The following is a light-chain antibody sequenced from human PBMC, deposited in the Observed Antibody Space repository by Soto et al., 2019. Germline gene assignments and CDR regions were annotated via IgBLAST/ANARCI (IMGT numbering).Light chain of an antibody. CDR2: DVS. CDR1: SSDVGGYNY. CDR3: SSYTSLDTWV. Sequence: QSALTQPASVSGSPGQSITITCTGTSSDVGGYNYVSWYQQHPGKAPKVLISDVSNRPSGISNRFSGSKSGNTASLTISGLPAEDADDYYCSSYTSLDTWVFGTGTKLTVL. J-gene: IGLJ1*01. V-gene: IGLV2-14*03.